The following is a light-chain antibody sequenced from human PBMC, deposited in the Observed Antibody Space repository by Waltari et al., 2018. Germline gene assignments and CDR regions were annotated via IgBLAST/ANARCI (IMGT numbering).Light chain of an antibody. V-gene: IGKV2D-29*02. CDR2: KVT. CDR1: QSLLHSNGNTY. J-gene: IGKJ3*01. CDR3: MQSTNDIFT. Sequence: DIVMTQTPLSLPVTPGEPASISCRSSQSLLHSNGNTYLHWYLQKPGQSPRLLIYKVTNRESGVPDRFSGSVSGTDFTLKISRVGPEDVGVYYCMQSTNDIFTFGPGTKLDIK.